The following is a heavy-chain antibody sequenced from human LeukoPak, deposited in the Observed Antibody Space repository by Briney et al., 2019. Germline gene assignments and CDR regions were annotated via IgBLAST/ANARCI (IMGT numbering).Heavy chain of an antibody. V-gene: IGHV1-2*06. CDR2: INPNSGGT. CDR3: ARDSDCSGGSCLNWCDP. Sequence: ASVKVSCKASGYTFTGYYMHWVRQAPGQGLEWMGRINPNSGGTNYAQKFQGRVTMTRDTSIGTAYMELSRLRSDDTAVYYCARDSDCSGGSCLNWCDPWGQGTLVTVSS. D-gene: IGHD2-15*01. J-gene: IGHJ5*02. CDR1: GYTFTGYY.